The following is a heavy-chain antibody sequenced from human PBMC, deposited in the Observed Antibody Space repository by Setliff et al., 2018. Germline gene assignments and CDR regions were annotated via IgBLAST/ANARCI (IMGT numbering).Heavy chain of an antibody. CDR1: GGSISSSSYY. J-gene: IGHJ5*02. CDR2: IYYSGST. V-gene: IGHV4-39*07. D-gene: IGHD3-22*01. CDR3: ARGPYNIYDRSGYGFTNWFDP. Sequence: SETLSLTCTVSGGSISSSSYYWGWIRQPPGKGLEWIGSIYYSGSTYYNPSLKSRVTISVDTSKNQFSLKLSSVTAADTAVYYCARGPYNIYDRSGYGFTNWFDPWGQGTLVTVSS.